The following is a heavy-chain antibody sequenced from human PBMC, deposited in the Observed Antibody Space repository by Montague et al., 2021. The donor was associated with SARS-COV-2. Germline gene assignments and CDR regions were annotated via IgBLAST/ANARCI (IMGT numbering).Heavy chain of an antibody. Sequence: SETLSLTCTVSGASISSSSYYWGWIRQPPGKGLEWIGSIYYSGSTYYNPSLKSRATISVDTSKNQFSLKLSSVTAADTAVYYCARDGEVVGNWFDPWGQGTLVTVSS. CDR1: GASISSSSYY. J-gene: IGHJ5*02. V-gene: IGHV4-39*07. CDR2: IYYSGST. CDR3: ARDGEVVGNWFDP. D-gene: IGHD2-2*01.